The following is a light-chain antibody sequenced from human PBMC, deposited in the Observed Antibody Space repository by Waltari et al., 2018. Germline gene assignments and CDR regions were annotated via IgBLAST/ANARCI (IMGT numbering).Light chain of an antibody. V-gene: IGLV5-45*01. Sequence: QAVLSQPPSLSASPGASARLTCTMRNGLNVGSYRIYWYQQRPGSPPQFLLRYKSDLDQKEGTGLPRRFPGSKDTSAKAGIILIARLQSEDEADYYCMPWHSSADAFGPGTKVTV. CDR2: YKSDLDQ. CDR1: NGLNVGSYR. CDR3: MPWHSSADA. J-gene: IGLJ1*01.